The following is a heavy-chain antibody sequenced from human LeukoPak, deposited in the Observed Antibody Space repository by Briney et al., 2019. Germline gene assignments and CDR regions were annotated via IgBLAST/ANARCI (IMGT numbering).Heavy chain of an antibody. D-gene: IGHD4-17*01. CDR2: INTNTGNP. Sequence: GASVKVSCKASGYTFTSYAMNWVRQAPGQGLEWMGWINTNTGNPTYAQGFTGRFVFSLDTSVSTAYLQISSLKAEDTAVYYCARPPYSYGDYVPYWYFDLWGRGTLVTVSS. J-gene: IGHJ2*01. V-gene: IGHV7-4-1*02. CDR1: GYTFTSYA. CDR3: ARPPYSYGDYVPYWYFDL.